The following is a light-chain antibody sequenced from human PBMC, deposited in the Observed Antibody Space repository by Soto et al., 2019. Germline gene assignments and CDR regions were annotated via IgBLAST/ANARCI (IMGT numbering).Light chain of an antibody. CDR2: DTS. CDR1: QTISSY. CDR3: QQYDSSPRT. V-gene: IGKV3-11*01. J-gene: IGKJ1*01. Sequence: ELVLTQSPATLSLSPGQRATLSCRASQTISSYLASYQHKPGQEARLLIYDTSYRATGIPARFSGGGSGTEFTPIIDNLEPEDFAIYWCQQYDSSPRTFGQGTKVDIK.